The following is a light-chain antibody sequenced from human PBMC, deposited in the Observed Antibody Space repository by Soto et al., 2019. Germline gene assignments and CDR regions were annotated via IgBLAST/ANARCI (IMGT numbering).Light chain of an antibody. CDR3: AAWDDSLSGYV. CDR1: SSDVGSYDL. Sequence: QSVLTQPASVSGSPGQSITISCTGTSSDVGSYDLVSWYQHHPGSAPKLMIYEGTERPSGVPDRFSGSKSGTSASLAISGLQAEDEADYYCAAWDDSLSGYVFGTGTKVTVL. J-gene: IGLJ1*01. V-gene: IGLV2-14*02. CDR2: EGT.